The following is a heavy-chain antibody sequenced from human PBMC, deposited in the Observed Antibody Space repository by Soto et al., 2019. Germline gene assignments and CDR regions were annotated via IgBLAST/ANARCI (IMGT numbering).Heavy chain of an antibody. CDR3: ANKRNDGSGYYYDS. CDR1: GGSISSYY. D-gene: IGHD3-22*01. Sequence: PSETLALTCTVSGGSISSYYGIWIRQPPGKGLEWIGYIYHTGITNYSPSLKNRVTMSVDTSKNQFSLNLRSVTAADTAVYYCANKRNDGSGYYYDSWGQGTLVTVSS. J-gene: IGHJ5*01. CDR2: IYHTGIT. V-gene: IGHV4-59*08.